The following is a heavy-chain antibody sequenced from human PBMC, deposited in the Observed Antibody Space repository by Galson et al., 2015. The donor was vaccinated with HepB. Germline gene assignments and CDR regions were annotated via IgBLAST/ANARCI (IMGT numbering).Heavy chain of an antibody. V-gene: IGHV5-10-1*01. CDR3: ARHDIVVVVAATEFDY. Sequence: QSGAEVKKPGESLRISCKGSGYSFTSYWISWVRQMPGKGLEWMGRIDPSDSYTNYSPSFQGHVTISADKSISTAYLQWSSLKASDTAMYYCARHDIVVVVAATEFDYWGQGTLVTVSS. J-gene: IGHJ4*02. CDR2: IDPSDSYT. CDR1: GYSFTSYW. D-gene: IGHD2-15*01.